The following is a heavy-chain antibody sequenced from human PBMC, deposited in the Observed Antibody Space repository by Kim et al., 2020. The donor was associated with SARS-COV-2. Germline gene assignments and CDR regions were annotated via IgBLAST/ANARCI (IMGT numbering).Heavy chain of an antibody. J-gene: IGHJ6*03. CDR3: AKDLRGTYYYGSGSRSLSYYYYYYMDV. Sequence: GGSLRLSCAASGFTFSSYAMSWVRQAPGKGLEWVSAISGSGGSTYYADSVKGRFTISRDNSKNTLYLQMNSLRAEDTAVYYCAKDLRGTYYYGSGSRSLSYYYYYYMDVWGKGTTVTVSS. D-gene: IGHD3-10*01. CDR1: GFTFSSYA. CDR2: ISGSGGST. V-gene: IGHV3-23*01.